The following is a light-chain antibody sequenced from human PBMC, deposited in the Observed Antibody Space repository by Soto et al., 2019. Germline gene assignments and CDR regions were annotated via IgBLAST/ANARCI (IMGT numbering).Light chain of an antibody. CDR1: QGISTF. J-gene: IGKJ1*01. Sequence: DIQLTQSPSLLSASVGDRVTITCRDSQGISTFLAWYQHKPGKAPKLLIYAASTLQSGVPSRFSGSGSGTEFRLTISSLQPEDFATYYCQQVNRYPWTFGQGTKVDI. V-gene: IGKV1-9*01. CDR3: QQVNRYPWT. CDR2: AAS.